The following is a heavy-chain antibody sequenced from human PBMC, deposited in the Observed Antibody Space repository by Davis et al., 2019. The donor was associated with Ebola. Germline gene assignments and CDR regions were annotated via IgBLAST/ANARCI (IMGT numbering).Heavy chain of an antibody. Sequence: GGSLRLSCAASGFTFSSYAMSWVRQAPGKGLEWVASINQDGSEKYYLDSVKGRFTTSRDNAQSALYLQMNSLRDEDTAVYYCATSRMFGQWGQGTLVTVSS. D-gene: IGHD3-3*02. CDR2: INQDGSEK. CDR3: ATSRMFGQ. V-gene: IGHV3-7*03. CDR1: GFTFSSYA. J-gene: IGHJ4*02.